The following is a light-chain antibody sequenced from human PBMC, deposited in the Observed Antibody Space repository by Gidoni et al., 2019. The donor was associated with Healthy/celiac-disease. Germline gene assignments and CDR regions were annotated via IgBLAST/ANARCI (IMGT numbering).Light chain of an antibody. J-gene: IGKJ1*01. CDR2: GAS. CDR1: QSVSSSY. Sequence: ETVLTLSPGTLSWSPGERATLSCRASQSVSSSYLAWYQQKPGQAPRLLIYGASSRATGIPDMFSGSGSGTDFTLTISRLEPEDFAVYYCQQYGSSPWTFGQGTKVEIK. CDR3: QQYGSSPWT. V-gene: IGKV3-20*01.